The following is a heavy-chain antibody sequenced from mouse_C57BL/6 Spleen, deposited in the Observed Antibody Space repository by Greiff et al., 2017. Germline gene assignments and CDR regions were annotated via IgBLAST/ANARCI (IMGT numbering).Heavy chain of an antibody. CDR2: INPNNGGT. Sequence: VQLQQSGPELVKPGASVKISCKASGYTFTDYYMNWVKQSHGKSLEWIGDINPNNGGTNYNQKFKGKATLTVDKSSSTAYMQLRSLTSEDSAVYYCAYALPWFAYWGQGTLVTVSA. J-gene: IGHJ3*01. V-gene: IGHV1-26*01. CDR1: GYTFTDYY. CDR3: AYALPWFAY. D-gene: IGHD2-1*01.